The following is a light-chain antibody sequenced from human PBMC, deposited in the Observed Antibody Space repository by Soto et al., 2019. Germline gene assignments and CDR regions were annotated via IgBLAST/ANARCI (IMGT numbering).Light chain of an antibody. V-gene: IGLV1-40*01. Sequence: QSVLTQTPSGSGAPGQRVTISCTGSSSNIGAGYDVHWYQQLPGTAPKLLIYGNSNRPSGVPDRFSGSKSGTSASLAITGLQAEDEADYYCQSYDSSLSGSRVFGGGTKLTVL. CDR3: QSYDSSLSGSRV. J-gene: IGLJ3*02. CDR2: GNS. CDR1: SSNIGAGYD.